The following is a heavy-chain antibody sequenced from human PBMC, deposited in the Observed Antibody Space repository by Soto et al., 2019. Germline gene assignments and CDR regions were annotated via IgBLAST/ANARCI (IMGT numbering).Heavy chain of an antibody. J-gene: IGHJ4*02. CDR1: GFTFSSYW. V-gene: IGHV3-7*01. CDR2: IYPGGSEK. Sequence: EVQLVESGGGLVQPGGSLRLSCTASGFTFSSYWMTWVRQAPGKGLEWVANIYPGGSEKYYVESVKGRFTISRDNTRNSLSLQRNSLRAEDTAVYFCARDRGSGLYRAGSDYWGQGTQVTVSS. D-gene: IGHD6-19*01. CDR3: ARDRGSGLYRAGSDY.